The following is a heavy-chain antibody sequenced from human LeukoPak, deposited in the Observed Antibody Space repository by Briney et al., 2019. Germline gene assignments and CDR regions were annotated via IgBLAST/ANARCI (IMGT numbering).Heavy chain of an antibody. CDR2: IKRDGSEK. CDR1: GFTFSSYW. J-gene: IGHJ6*03. CDR3: ARDAWLVPEVGRYNYYYYMDV. D-gene: IGHD6-19*01. V-gene: IGHV3-7*01. Sequence: PGGSLRLSCAVSGFTFSSYWMSWVRQAPGKGLEWVANIKRDGSEKYYVDSVKGRFTISRDNAKNSLYLQMNSLRAEDTAVYYCARDAWLVPEVGRYNYYYYMDVWGKGTTVTASS.